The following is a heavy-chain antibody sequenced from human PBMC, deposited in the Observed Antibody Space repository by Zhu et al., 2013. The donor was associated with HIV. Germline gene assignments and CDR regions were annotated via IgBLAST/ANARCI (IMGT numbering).Heavy chain of an antibody. Sequence: QVLLVQSGAEVKKPGASVKVSCKASGYIFTSLDINWVRKATGQGLEWMGWMNPNNGDTGYSQKFQGRVTMTRNTSTNTAYMELNSLRFEDTAVYYCARGRHPDNWLGPWGQGTLGHRLL. CDR2: MNPNNGDT. CDR3: ARGRHPDNWLGP. V-gene: IGHV1-8*01. J-gene: IGHJ5*02. CDR1: GYIFTSLD.